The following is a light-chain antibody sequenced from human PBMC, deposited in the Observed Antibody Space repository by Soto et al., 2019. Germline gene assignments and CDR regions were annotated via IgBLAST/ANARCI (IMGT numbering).Light chain of an antibody. J-gene: IGKJ4*01. CDR3: QQRSNWTLT. CDR2: DAS. Sequence: EIVLTQSPGTLSLSPGERATLSCRASQSVSSYLAWYQQKPGQAPRILIYDASNRATGIPARFSGSGSGTDFNLTISSLETEDFAVYECQQRSNWTLTFGGGTKVDIK. V-gene: IGKV3-11*01. CDR1: QSVSSY.